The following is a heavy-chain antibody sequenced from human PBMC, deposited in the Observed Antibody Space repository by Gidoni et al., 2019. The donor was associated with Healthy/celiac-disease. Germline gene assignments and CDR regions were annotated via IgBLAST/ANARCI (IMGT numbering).Heavy chain of an antibody. J-gene: IGHJ6*02. CDR3: AKEYCSGGSCYRSMDV. CDR1: GFTFDDYA. Sequence: EVQLVESGGGLVQPGRSLRLSCAASGFTFDDYAMPWVRQAPGKGLEWVSGISWNSGSIGYADSVKGRFTISRDNAKNSLYLQMNSLRAEDTALYYCAKEYCSGGSCYRSMDVWGQGTTVTVSS. CDR2: ISWNSGSI. D-gene: IGHD2-15*01. V-gene: IGHV3-9*01.